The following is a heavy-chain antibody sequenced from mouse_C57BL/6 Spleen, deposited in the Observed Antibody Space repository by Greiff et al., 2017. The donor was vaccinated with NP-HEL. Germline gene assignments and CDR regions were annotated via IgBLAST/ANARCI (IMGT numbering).Heavy chain of an antibody. CDR3: ARRQCGNSYAMDY. D-gene: IGHD2-10*02. J-gene: IGHJ4*01. CDR2: INPSTGGT. V-gene: IGHV1-42*01. CDR1: GYSFTGYY. Sequence: VQLQQSGPELVKPGASVKISCKASGYSFTGYYMNWVKQSPEKSLEWLGEINPSTGGTTYNQKFKAKATLTVDKSSSTAYMQLKSLTSEDSAVYYGARRQCGNSYAMDYWGQGTSVTVSS.